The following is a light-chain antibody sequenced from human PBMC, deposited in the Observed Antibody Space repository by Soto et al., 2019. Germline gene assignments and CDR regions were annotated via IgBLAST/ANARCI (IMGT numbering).Light chain of an antibody. CDR1: QSVSSY. V-gene: IGKV3-11*01. CDR3: QQRSNWPRGT. Sequence: EIVLTQSPATLSLSPGERATLSCRASQSVSSYLAWYQQKPGQAPRLLIYDASNRATGIPARFSGSGSGTDFTLTISSLEPEELAVYYCQQRSNWPRGTFGQGTKLDIK. CDR2: DAS. J-gene: IGKJ1*01.